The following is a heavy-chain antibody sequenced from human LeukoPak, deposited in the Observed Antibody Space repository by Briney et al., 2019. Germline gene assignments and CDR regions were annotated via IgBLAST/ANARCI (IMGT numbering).Heavy chain of an antibody. D-gene: IGHD1-26*01. V-gene: IGHV3-74*01. J-gene: IGHJ3*02. Sequence: GGSLRLSCAASGFTFSSHWMHWVRQAQGKWLVWVSRIKGDGSSPTYADSVKGRFTISRDNAKNTLYLQMNGLRAEDTAVYYCVRVRPRVGATNDAFDIWGQGTMVTVSS. CDR1: GFTFSSHW. CDR2: IKGDGSSP. CDR3: VRVRPRVGATNDAFDI.